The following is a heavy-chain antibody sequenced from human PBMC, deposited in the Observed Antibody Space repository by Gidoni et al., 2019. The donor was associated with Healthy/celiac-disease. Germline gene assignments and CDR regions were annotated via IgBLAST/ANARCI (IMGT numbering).Heavy chain of an antibody. D-gene: IGHD3-10*01. CDR1: GGSISSGDYY. CDR3: ARGALLWFGERKPFDI. CDR2: IYYSGST. Sequence: QVQLQESGPGLVKPSQTLSLTCTVSGGSISSGDYYWSWIRQPPGKGLEWIGYIYYSGSTYYNPSLKSRVTISVDTSKNQFSLKLSSVTAADTAVYYCARGALLWFGERKPFDIWGQGTMVTVSS. J-gene: IGHJ3*02. V-gene: IGHV4-30-4*01.